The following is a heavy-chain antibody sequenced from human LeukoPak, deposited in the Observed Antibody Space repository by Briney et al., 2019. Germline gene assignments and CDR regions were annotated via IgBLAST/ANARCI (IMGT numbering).Heavy chain of an antibody. CDR1: GFTFSGYG. Sequence: GGSLRLSCAASGFTFSGYGMHWVRQAPGKGLEWVAFIRYDGSNEYYADSVKGRFTISRDNSKKTLYLQLNSLSAEDTAVYYCAKTRAIYCSSTSCYVFDYWGQGTLVTVSS. J-gene: IGHJ4*02. V-gene: IGHV3-30*02. D-gene: IGHD2-2*01. CDR3: AKTRAIYCSSTSCYVFDY. CDR2: IRYDGSNE.